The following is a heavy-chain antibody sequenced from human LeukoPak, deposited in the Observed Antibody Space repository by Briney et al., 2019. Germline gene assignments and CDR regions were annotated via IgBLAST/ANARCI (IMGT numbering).Heavy chain of an antibody. CDR1: GYTFSSHG. V-gene: IGHV1-18*01. CDR3: AREGTAGRYYFDY. CDR2: ISANNGNT. Sequence: ASVKVSCKASGYTFSSHGITWVRQAPGQGLEWMGWISANNGNTNYAQKLQGRVTVTTDTSTSIAYMELRSLRSDDTAVYYCAREGTAGRYYFDYWGQGTLVTVCS. J-gene: IGHJ4*02. D-gene: IGHD3-10*01.